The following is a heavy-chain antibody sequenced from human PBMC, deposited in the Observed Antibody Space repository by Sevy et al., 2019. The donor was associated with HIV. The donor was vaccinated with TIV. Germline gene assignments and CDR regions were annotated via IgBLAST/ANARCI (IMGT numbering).Heavy chain of an antibody. CDR3: AKGIGYSNGWYSWFDS. D-gene: IGHD6-19*01. Sequence: GGSLRLSCVASGFTFDDYAMHWVRQAPGKGPEWVSGSSWNSGSIGYAESVEGRFTISRDNAKNSLYLQMNSLRVEDTALYYCAKGIGYSNGWYSWFDSWGQGTLVTVSS. J-gene: IGHJ5*01. CDR2: SSWNSGSI. V-gene: IGHV3-9*01. CDR1: GFTFDDYA.